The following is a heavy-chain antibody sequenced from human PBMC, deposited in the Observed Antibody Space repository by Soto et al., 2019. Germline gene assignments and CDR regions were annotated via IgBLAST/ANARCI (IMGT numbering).Heavy chain of an antibody. CDR3: ARDAAVGLFDY. CDR1: GYSFTSYG. D-gene: IGHD1-26*01. V-gene: IGHV1-18*01. CDR2: ISVYNGNT. J-gene: IGHJ4*02. Sequence: ASVKVSCKASGYSFTSYGISWVRQAPGQGLEWMGWISVYNGNTNYAQKLQGRVTMTTDTSTSTAYMELRSLISDDAAVYYCARDAAVGLFDYWGQGTLVTSP.